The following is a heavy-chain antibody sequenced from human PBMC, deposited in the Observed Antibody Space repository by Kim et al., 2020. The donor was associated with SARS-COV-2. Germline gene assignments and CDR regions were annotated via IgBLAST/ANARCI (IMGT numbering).Heavy chain of an antibody. CDR1: GDFVSTNAAS. V-gene: IGHV6-1*01. Sequence: SQTLSLTCAISGDFVSTNAASWNWIRQSPSRGLEWLGRTYYKSKWFNDYAVPVKTRITIKPDTSKNHFSLQLDFVTPEDTAVYYCAREPLGPPSRYEYWGQGILVTVSS. CDR2: TYYKSKWFN. J-gene: IGHJ4*02. CDR3: AREPLGPPSRYEY. D-gene: IGHD7-27*01.